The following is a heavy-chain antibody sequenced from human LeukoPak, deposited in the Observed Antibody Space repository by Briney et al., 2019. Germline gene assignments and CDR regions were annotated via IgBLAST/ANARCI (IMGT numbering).Heavy chain of an antibody. V-gene: IGHV3-23*01. CDR3: ATLPYYYDSSGSYYFDY. D-gene: IGHD3-22*01. CDR1: GFTFSTYA. J-gene: IGHJ4*02. Sequence: GGSLRLSCAASGFTFSTYAMTWVRQAPGKGLEWVSTINSGGSTYYADSVKGRFTISRDNSKNTLYLQMNSLRAEDTAVYYCATLPYYYDSSGSYYFDYWGQGTLVTVSS. CDR2: INSGGST.